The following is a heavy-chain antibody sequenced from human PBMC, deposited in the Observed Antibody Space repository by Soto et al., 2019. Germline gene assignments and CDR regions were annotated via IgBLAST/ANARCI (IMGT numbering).Heavy chain of an antibody. CDR1: GFSFSDAC. CDR2: VKSKADSETI. Sequence: GGSLRLSCAASGFSFSDACMNWVRQGPGKRLEWVARVKSKADSETIDYAAPVKGRFSISRDDSKNMVYLQMDSLKTDDTAVYYCAPDTPVIGAPIDYWGQGTLVTVSS. J-gene: IGHJ4*02. CDR3: APDTPVIGAPIDY. V-gene: IGHV3-15*01.